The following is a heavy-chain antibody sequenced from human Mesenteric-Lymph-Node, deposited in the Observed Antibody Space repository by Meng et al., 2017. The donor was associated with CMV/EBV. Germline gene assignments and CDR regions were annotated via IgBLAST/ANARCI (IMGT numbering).Heavy chain of an antibody. Sequence: GSLRLSCTVSGGSISSSSYYWGWIRQPPGKGLEWIGSIYYSGSTYYNPSLKSRVTISVDTSKNQFSLKLSSVTAADTAVYYCARVGDNTARDAFDIWGQGTMVTVSS. CDR2: IYYSGST. D-gene: IGHD1-26*01. J-gene: IGHJ3*02. V-gene: IGHV4-39*07. CDR1: GGSISSSSYY. CDR3: ARVGDNTARDAFDI.